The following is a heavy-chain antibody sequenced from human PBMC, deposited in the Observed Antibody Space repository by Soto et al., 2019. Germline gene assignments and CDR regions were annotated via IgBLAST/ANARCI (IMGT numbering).Heavy chain of an antibody. Sequence: QLQLQESGSGLVKPSQTLSLTCAVSGGYISCGYYSWSWIRQPPGKGLEWIGFIYNSGSTYYNSSLKSRVTISVDRSKNHFFLNLTSVTAADTAVYYCATYRKFFQIWGQGTKVTVSS. J-gene: IGHJ3*02. CDR2: IYNSGST. CDR3: ATYRKFFQI. CDR1: GGYISCGYYS. V-gene: IGHV4-30-2*01.